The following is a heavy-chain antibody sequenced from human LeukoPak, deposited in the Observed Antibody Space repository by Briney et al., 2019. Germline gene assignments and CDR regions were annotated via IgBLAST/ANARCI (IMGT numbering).Heavy chain of an antibody. CDR1: GGSFSGYY. D-gene: IGHD5-12*01. J-gene: IGHJ4*02. CDR3: AIDTRGYSGYDYDY. Sequence: SETLSLTCAVYGGSFSGYYWSWIRQPPGKGLEWIGEINHSGSTNYNPSLKSRVTISVDTSKNHSSLKLSSVTAADTAVYYCAIDTRGYSGYDYDYWGQGTLVTVSS. CDR2: INHSGST. V-gene: IGHV4-34*01.